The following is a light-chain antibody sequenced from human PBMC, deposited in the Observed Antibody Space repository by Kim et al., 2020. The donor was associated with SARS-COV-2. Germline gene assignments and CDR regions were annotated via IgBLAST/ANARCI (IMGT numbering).Light chain of an antibody. CDR3: QQYGSS. CDR2: GAA. CDR1: GGVSCY. Sequence: GERPPRSSRTSGGVSCYVAWYQRQPAQAPRLLIYGAASRATGIPDRFSGSGSGTDFTLTIHRLEPEDFAVYYCQQYGSSFGQGTKVDIK. J-gene: IGKJ1*01. V-gene: IGKV3-20*01.